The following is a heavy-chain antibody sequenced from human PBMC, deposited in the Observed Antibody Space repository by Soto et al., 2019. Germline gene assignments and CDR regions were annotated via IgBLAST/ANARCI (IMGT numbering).Heavy chain of an antibody. CDR2: IYYSGST. CDR3: ARVGSYDILTGHPFPYFDY. CDR1: GGSISSGGYY. D-gene: IGHD3-9*01. V-gene: IGHV4-31*03. J-gene: IGHJ4*02. Sequence: QVQLQESGPGLVKPSQTLSLTCTVSGGSISSGGYYWSWIRQHPGKGLEWIGYIYYSGSTYYNPSLKSRVTISVDTSKNQFSLKLSSVTAADTAVYYCARVGSYDILTGHPFPYFDYWGQGTLVTVSS.